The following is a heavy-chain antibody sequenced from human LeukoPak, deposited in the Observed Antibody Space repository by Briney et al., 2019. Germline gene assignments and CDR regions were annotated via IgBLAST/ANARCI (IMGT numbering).Heavy chain of an antibody. CDR2: LSGSGGST. J-gene: IGHJ4*02. Sequence: GGSLRLSCAASGFTFSSYAVSWVRQAPGKGLEWASALSGSGGSTYYADSVRGRFTISRDNSKNTLYLQMNSLRAEDTAVYYCAKGGPYCSGTSCYATVNYWGQGTLVTVSS. CDR1: GFTFSSYA. CDR3: AKGGPYCSGTSCYATVNY. D-gene: IGHD2-2*01. V-gene: IGHV3-23*01.